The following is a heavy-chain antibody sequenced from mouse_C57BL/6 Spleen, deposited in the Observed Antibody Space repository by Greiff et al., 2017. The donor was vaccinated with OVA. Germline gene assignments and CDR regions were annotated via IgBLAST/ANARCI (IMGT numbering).Heavy chain of an antibody. CDR3: AREVYDGYYVPFDY. J-gene: IGHJ2*01. V-gene: IGHV1-80*01. Sequence: QVQLKESGAELVKPGASVKISCKASGYAFSSYWMNWVKQRPGKGLEWIGQIYPGDGDTNYNGKFKGKATLTADKSSSTAYMQLSSLTSEDSAVYFCAREVYDGYYVPFDYWGQGTTLTVSS. CDR1: GYAFSSYW. CDR2: IYPGDGDT. D-gene: IGHD2-3*01.